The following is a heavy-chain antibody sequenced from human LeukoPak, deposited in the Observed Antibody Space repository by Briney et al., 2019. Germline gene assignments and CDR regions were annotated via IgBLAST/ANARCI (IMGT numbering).Heavy chain of an antibody. CDR2: ISDSGSA. CDR1: GVSITHHF. CDR3: ARSRYATSSYYAV. D-gene: IGHD3-22*01. Sequence: SETLSLTCSVSGVSITHHFWGWIRQSPGKGLEWIGYISDSGSATYSPSLKSRVTISLDMSQKQFSLNLSSVTPADTAVYFCARSRYATSSYYAVWGPGTLVTVSS. J-gene: IGHJ4*02. V-gene: IGHV4-59*11.